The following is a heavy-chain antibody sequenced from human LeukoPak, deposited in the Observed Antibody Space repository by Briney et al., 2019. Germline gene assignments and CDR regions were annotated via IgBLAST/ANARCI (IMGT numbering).Heavy chain of an antibody. V-gene: IGHV4-59*01. CDR3: ARGRLQWFGRPTPDY. CDR2: IYYSGST. D-gene: IGHD3-10*01. CDR1: GGSISSYY. Sequence: SETLSLTCTVSGGSISSYYWSWIRQPPGKGLEWIGYIYYSGSTNYNPSLKSRVTISVDTSKNQFSLKLSSVTAADTAVYYCARGRLQWFGRPTPDYWGQGTLVTVSS. J-gene: IGHJ4*02.